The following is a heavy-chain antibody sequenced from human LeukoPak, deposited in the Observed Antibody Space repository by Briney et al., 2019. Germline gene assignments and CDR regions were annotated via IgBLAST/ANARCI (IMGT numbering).Heavy chain of an antibody. CDR2: ISYDGSNK. J-gene: IGHJ4*02. V-gene: IGHV3-30*03. Sequence: GGSLRLSCAASGFTFSSYGMHWVRQAPGKGLEWVAVISYDGSNKYYADSVKGRFTISRDNAKNSLYLQMNSLRAEDTAVYYCAREHALGDYWGQGTLVTVSS. CDR3: AREHALGDY. D-gene: IGHD2-2*01. CDR1: GFTFSSYG.